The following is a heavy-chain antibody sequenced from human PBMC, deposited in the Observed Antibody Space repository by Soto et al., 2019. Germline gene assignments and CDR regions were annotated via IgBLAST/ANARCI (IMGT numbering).Heavy chain of an antibody. CDR3: ARIPRYSFTTSDDLDS. CDR1: GGTFYTYT. CDR2: ITPIYPTT. V-gene: IGHV1-69*15. J-gene: IGHJ4*02. Sequence: QVQLVQSGAEVRKPGSSVQVSCKASGGTFYTYTFSWVRQAPGQGLEWMGSITPIYPTTNYAEKFQGRLTVTADGSTNTDYMELNSLTSEDTAVYYCARIPRYSFTTSDDLDSWGQGTLVTVSS. D-gene: IGHD5-18*01.